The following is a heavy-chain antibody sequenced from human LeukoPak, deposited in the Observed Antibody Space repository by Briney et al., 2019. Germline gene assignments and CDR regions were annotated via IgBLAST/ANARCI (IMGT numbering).Heavy chain of an antibody. CDR2: IYYSGST. Sequence: SETLSLTCTVSGGSISSGGYYWSWIRQHPGKGLEWIGYIYYSGSTYYNPSLKSRVTISVDTSKNQFSLKLSSVTAADTAVYYCASLSPYSSSWSDDFGDYWGQGTLVTVSS. CDR1: GGSISSGGYY. J-gene: IGHJ4*02. D-gene: IGHD6-13*01. CDR3: ASLSPYSSSWSDDFGDY. V-gene: IGHV4-31*03.